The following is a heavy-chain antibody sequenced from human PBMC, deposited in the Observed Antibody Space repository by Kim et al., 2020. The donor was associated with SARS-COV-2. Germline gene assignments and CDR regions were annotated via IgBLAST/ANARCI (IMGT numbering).Heavy chain of an antibody. J-gene: IGHJ3*02. CDR1: GGSISSSNW. V-gene: IGHV4-4*02. Sequence: SETLSLTCAVSGGSISSSNWWSWVRQPPGKGLEWIGEIYHSGSTNYNPSLKSRVTISVDKSKNQFSLKLSSVTAADTAVYYCASRTRIVVVTAIPDDAFDIWGQGTMVTVSS. CDR3: ASRTRIVVVTAIPDDAFDI. CDR2: IYHSGST. D-gene: IGHD2-21*02.